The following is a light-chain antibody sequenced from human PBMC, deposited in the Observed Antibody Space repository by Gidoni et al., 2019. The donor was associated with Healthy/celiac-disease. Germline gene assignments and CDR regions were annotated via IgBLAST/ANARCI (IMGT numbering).Light chain of an antibody. V-gene: IGLV2-11*01. CDR2: DVS. Sequence: QSPLPQPRSLSGSPGKSVTISCTGTSSDVGGNNYVSWYQQHPGKAPKLMVYDVSTRPSGVPDRFSGSKSGNTASLTISGLQAEDEADYYCCSYTGSYTWVFGGGTQLTVL. J-gene: IGLJ3*02. CDR1: SSDVGGNNY. CDR3: CSYTGSYTWV.